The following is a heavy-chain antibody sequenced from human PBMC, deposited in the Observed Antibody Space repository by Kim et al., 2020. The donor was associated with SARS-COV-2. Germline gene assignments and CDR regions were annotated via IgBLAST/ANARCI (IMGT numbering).Heavy chain of an antibody. V-gene: IGHV3-23*01. D-gene: IGHD2-15*01. Sequence: VKGRFTISRDNSKNTLYLQMNSLRAEDTAVYYCAKGLGYCSGGSCYPGHWGQGTLVTVSS. J-gene: IGHJ1*01. CDR3: AKGLGYCSGGSCYPGH.